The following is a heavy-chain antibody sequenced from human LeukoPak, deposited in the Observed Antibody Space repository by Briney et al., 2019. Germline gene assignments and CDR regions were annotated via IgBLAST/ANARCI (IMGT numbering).Heavy chain of an antibody. CDR1: GFTVSSNY. Sequence: GGSLRLSCAASGFTVSSNYMSWVRQAPGKGLEWVSVIYSGGSTYYADSVKGRFTISRDNSKNTLYLQMNSLRAEDTAVYYCAKDYIQLWFLRESLFDYWGQGTLVTVSS. CDR2: IYSGGST. CDR3: AKDYIQLWFLRESLFDY. J-gene: IGHJ4*02. V-gene: IGHV3-66*01. D-gene: IGHD5-18*01.